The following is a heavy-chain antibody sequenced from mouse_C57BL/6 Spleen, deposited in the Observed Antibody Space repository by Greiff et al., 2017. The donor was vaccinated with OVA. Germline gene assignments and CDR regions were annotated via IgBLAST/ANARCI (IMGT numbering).Heavy chain of an antibody. CDR1: GYTFTSYW. J-gene: IGHJ1*03. Sequence: QVQLQQPGTELVKPGASVKLSCKASGYTFTSYWMHWVKQRPGQGLEWIGNINPSNGSTNYNEKFKSKATLTVDKSSSTAYMQLSSLTSEDSAVYYCARSTTVVDWYFDVWGTGTTVTVSS. V-gene: IGHV1-53*01. D-gene: IGHD1-1*01. CDR3: ARSTTVVDWYFDV. CDR2: INPSNGST.